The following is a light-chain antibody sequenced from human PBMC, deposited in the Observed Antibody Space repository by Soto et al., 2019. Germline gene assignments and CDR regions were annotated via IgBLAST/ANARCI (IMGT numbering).Light chain of an antibody. CDR2: LEGSGSY. Sequence: QSVLTQSSSASASLGSSVKLTCTLSSGHSSYIIAWHQQQPGKAPRYLMKLEGSGSYNKGSGVPDRFSGSSSGADRYLTISNLQSEDEADYYCETWDSNTRVFRGGTQLTVL. J-gene: IGLJ2*01. CDR3: ETWDSNTRV. CDR1: SGHSSYI. V-gene: IGLV4-60*03.